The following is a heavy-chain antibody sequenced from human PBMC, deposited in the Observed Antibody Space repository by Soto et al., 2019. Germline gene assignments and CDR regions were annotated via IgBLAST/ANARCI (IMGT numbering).Heavy chain of an antibody. CDR1: GYTFTSYG. Sequence: QVQLVQSGAEVKKPGASVKVSCKASGYTFTSYGVTWVRQAPGQGLEWMGWISAYNGNTKYAQKLQGRVTMTTYTSTTTAYMQLRSLRSDDTAVYFCARDSPPVDYWGQGTLVTVSS. V-gene: IGHV1-18*01. J-gene: IGHJ4*02. CDR3: ARDSPPVDY. CDR2: ISAYNGNT.